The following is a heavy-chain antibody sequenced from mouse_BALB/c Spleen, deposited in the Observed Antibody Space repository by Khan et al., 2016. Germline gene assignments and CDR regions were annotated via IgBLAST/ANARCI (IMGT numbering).Heavy chain of an antibody. J-gene: IGHJ2*01. V-gene: IGHV3-8*02. CDR2: INYSGST. CDR3: VSYLRNYFDY. Sequence: EVQLQESGPSLVKPSQTLSLTCSVTGDSITSGYWNWIRKFPGNKLEYMGYINYSGSTYYNPSLKSRISITRDTSTHQYYLQLNSVTSQDTATYYCVSYLRNYFDYWGQGTTLTVSS. D-gene: IGHD1-1*01. CDR1: GDSITSGY.